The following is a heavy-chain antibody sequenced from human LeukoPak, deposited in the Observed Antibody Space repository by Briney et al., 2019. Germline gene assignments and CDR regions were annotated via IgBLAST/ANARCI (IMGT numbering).Heavy chain of an antibody. V-gene: IGHV1-69*06. D-gene: IGHD3-9*01. J-gene: IGHJ5*02. Sequence: SVRVSCKASGGTFSSYAISWVRQAPGQGLEWMGRIIPIFGTANYAQKFQGRVTITADKSTSTAYMELSSLRSEDTAVYYCAREYYDILTGYPNWCDPWGQGTLVTVSS. CDR3: AREYYDILTGYPNWCDP. CDR1: GGTFSSYA. CDR2: IIPIFGTA.